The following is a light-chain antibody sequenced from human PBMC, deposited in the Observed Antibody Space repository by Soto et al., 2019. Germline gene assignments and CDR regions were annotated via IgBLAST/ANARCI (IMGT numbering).Light chain of an antibody. CDR3: RKYNSAPRT. CDR1: QGISNY. Sequence: DIQMTQSPSSLSASVGDRVTITCRASQGISNYLAWYQQKPGKVPKLLIYAASTLQSGVPSRFSGSGSGTDFTLTISRLQPEDVATYYCRKYNSAPRTFGQGNKVEIK. V-gene: IGKV1-27*01. CDR2: AAS. J-gene: IGKJ1*01.